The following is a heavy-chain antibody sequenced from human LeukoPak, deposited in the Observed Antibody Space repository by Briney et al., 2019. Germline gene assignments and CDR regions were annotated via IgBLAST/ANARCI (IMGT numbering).Heavy chain of an antibody. J-gene: IGHJ4*02. Sequence: GESLRISCKASGYGFSNYWIGWVRQLPGKGLEWVGFIYPADSSTRYSPSFQGQVTISADKSLSTAYLQWSSLKASDTAMYYCASLDYSKGRPGYYFDYWGQGTLVTVSS. V-gene: IGHV5-51*01. CDR1: GYGFSNYW. CDR3: ASLDYSKGRPGYYFDY. D-gene: IGHD4-11*01. CDR2: IYPADSST.